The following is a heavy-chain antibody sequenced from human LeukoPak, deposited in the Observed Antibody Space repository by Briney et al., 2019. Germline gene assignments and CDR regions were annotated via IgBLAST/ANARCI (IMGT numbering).Heavy chain of an antibody. CDR3: TTDKTMVRGVSFDY. Sequence: GGSLRLSCAASGFTFSNAWMSWVRQAPGKGLEWVGRIKSKTDGGTTDYAAPVKGRFTISRDDSKNTLYLQMNSLKTEDTAVYYCTTDKTMVRGVSFDYWGQGTLVTVSS. D-gene: IGHD3-10*01. J-gene: IGHJ4*02. V-gene: IGHV3-15*01. CDR1: GFTFSNAW. CDR2: IKSKTDGGTT.